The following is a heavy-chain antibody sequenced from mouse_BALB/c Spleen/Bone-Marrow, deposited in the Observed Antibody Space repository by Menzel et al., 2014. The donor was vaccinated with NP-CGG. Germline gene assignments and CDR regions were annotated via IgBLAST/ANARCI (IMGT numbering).Heavy chain of an antibody. V-gene: IGHV5-17*02. CDR3: ARIGRARGYAMDY. D-gene: IGHD3-3*01. Sequence: EVQLQESGGGLVQPGGSRKLSCAASGITFRNFGMHWVRRAPEKGLEWVAYISSGSSTIYYADTLKGRFTISRDNPKNTPFLQMTSLRSEDTAMYYCARIGRARGYAMDYWGQGTSVTVSS. CDR1: GITFRNFG. CDR2: ISSGSSTI. J-gene: IGHJ4*01.